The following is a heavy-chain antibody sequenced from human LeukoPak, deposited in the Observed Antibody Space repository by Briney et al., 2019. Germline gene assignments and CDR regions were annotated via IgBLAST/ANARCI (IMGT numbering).Heavy chain of an antibody. CDR3: ARDAPYSGYAGYFDY. Sequence: ASVKVSCKASGYTFTSYGISWVRQAPGQGLEWMGWISAYNGNTNYAQKPQGRVTMTTDTSTSTAYMELRSLRSDDTAVYYCARDAPYSGYAGYFDYWGQGTLVTVSS. V-gene: IGHV1-18*01. D-gene: IGHD5-12*01. CDR1: GYTFTSYG. J-gene: IGHJ4*02. CDR2: ISAYNGNT.